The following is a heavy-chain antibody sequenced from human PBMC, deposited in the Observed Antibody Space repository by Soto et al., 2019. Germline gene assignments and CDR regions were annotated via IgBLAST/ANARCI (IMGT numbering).Heavy chain of an antibody. Sequence: QVQLQESGPGLVKPSGTLSLTCAVSSGSISSSNWWSWVRQPPGKGLEWIGEIYHSGSTNYNPSRKSRVIISVDKSKNQFSLKLSSVTAADTAVYYCARAGGAKAFDYWGQGTLVTVSA. V-gene: IGHV4-4*02. CDR2: IYHSGST. CDR1: SGSISSSNW. J-gene: IGHJ4*02. D-gene: IGHD3-10*01. CDR3: ARAGGAKAFDY.